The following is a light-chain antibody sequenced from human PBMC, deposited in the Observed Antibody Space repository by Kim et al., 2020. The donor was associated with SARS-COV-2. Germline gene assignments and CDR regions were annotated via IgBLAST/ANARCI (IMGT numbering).Light chain of an antibody. V-gene: IGLV3-19*01. CDR2: GKN. CDR1: SLRSYY. Sequence: GQTVRITCQGDSLRSYYASWYQQKPGQAPVLVIYGKNNRPSGIPDRFSGSSSGNTASLTITGAQAEDEADYYCNSRDSSGNHKGVFGGGTQLTV. CDR3: NSRDSSGNHKGV. J-gene: IGLJ3*02.